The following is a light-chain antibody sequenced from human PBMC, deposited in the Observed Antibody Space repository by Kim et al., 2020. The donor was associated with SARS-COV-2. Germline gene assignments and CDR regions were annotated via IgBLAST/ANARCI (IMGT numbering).Light chain of an antibody. J-gene: IGKJ4*01. V-gene: IGKV3-15*01. CDR2: DAS. Sequence: EIVMTQSPATLSVSPGERATLSCRASQSVGSTLAWYQQKPGQVPRLLIYDASTRATGIPARFSGSGSGTEFTLTISSLQSEDFAVYYCQQYRDWPLVFGGGTKVDIK. CDR1: QSVGST. CDR3: QQYRDWPLV.